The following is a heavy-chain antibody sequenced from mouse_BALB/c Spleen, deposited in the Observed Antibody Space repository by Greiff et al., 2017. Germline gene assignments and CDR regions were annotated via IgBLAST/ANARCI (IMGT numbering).Heavy chain of an antibody. Sequence: VKLQESGAELARPGASVKLSCKASGYTFTSYWMQWVKQRPGQGLEWIGAIYPGDGDTRYTQKFKGKATLTADKSSSTAYMQLSSLASEDSAVYYCARDYYAPFAYWGQGTLVTVSA. V-gene: IGHV1-87*01. CDR2: IYPGDGDT. CDR1: GYTFTSYW. D-gene: IGHD1-1*01. J-gene: IGHJ3*01. CDR3: ARDYYAPFAY.